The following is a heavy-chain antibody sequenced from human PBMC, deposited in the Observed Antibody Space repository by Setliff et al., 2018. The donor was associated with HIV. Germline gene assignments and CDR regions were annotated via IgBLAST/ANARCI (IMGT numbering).Heavy chain of an antibody. J-gene: IGHJ4*02. Sequence: LSLTCTVSGGSISTYYWSRIRQPPGKGLEWMGNIYYSGSTNYNPSLKSRVTISVDTSKNQFSLKLSSVTAADTAVYYCARGQGRFSFGAQLGYYFDYWGQGTLVTVSS. D-gene: IGHD5-18*01. V-gene: IGHV4-59*01. CDR3: ARGQGRFSFGAQLGYYFDY. CDR1: GGSISTYY. CDR2: IYYSGST.